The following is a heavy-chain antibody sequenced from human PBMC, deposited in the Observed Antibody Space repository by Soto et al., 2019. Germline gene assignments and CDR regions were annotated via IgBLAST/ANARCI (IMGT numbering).Heavy chain of an antibody. CDR3: ARGPTYYYDSSGYYTDY. CDR1: GGTFSSYA. V-gene: IGHV1-69*13. Sequence: ASVKVSCKASGGTFSSYAISWVRQAPGQGLEWMGGIIPIFGTANYAQKFQGRVTITADESTSTAYMELSSLRSEDTAVYYCARGPTYYYDSSGYYTDYWGQGTLVTVSS. CDR2: IIPIFGTA. J-gene: IGHJ4*02. D-gene: IGHD3-22*01.